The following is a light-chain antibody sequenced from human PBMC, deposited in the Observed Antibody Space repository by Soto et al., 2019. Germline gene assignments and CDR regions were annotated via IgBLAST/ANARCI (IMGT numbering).Light chain of an antibody. CDR1: QSISNW. Sequence: DIQMTQSPSTLSATAGDRVTITCRASQSISNWLAWYQQKPGTAPKLLIYDASNLETGVPSRFSGSRSGTDFTFTISSLQPEDIATYYCQQYDNLPLTFGGGTKVDIK. CDR2: DAS. CDR3: QQYDNLPLT. V-gene: IGKV1-33*01. J-gene: IGKJ4*01.